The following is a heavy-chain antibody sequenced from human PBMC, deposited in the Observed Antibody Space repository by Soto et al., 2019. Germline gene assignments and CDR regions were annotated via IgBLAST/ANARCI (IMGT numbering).Heavy chain of an antibody. Sequence: QVQLVQSGAEVKKPGASVKVSCKASGYTFTSYAMHWVRQAPGQRLEWMGWINAGNGNTKYSQKSQGRVTITRATPASTPYISLTTLTSYDTAVYSCASAIAVRAASDFSAQGPLLTVSS. V-gene: IGHV1-3*01. D-gene: IGHD2-21*01. CDR2: INAGNGNT. CDR3: ASAIAVRAASDF. J-gene: IGHJ4*02. CDR1: GYTFTSYA.